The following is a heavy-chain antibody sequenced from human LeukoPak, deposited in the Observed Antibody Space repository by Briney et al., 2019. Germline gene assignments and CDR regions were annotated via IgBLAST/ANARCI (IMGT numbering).Heavy chain of an antibody. D-gene: IGHD5-18*01. J-gene: IGHJ6*03. V-gene: IGHV4-59*01. CDR3: ARDLMGYSYGYYYYYMDV. Sequence: SETLSLTCTVSGGSISNYYWSWIRQSPGKGLEWIGYIYYTGNTNYNPSLESRVIISVDTSKNQFSLKLSSVTAADTAVYYCARDLMGYSYGYYYYYMDVWGKGTTVTVSS. CDR2: IYYTGNT. CDR1: GGSISNYY.